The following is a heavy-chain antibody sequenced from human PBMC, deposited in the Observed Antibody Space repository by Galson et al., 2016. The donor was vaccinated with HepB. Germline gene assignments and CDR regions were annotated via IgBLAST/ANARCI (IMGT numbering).Heavy chain of an antibody. CDR1: GFTFSSYA. V-gene: IGHV3-23*01. CDR2: ISGSCGST. Sequence: SLRLSCAASGFTFSSYAMSWVRQAPGKGLEWVSAISGSCGSTYYADSVKGRFTISRDNSKNTLYLQMNSLRAEDTAVYYCAKVRQLADSYVMDGWGQGTTVTVSS. D-gene: IGHD6-6*01. CDR3: AKVRQLADSYVMDG. J-gene: IGHJ6*02.